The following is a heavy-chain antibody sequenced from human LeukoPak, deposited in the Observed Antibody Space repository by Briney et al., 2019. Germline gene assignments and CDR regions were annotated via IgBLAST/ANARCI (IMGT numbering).Heavy chain of an antibody. CDR1: GFTFSSYS. Sequence: PGGSLRLSCAASGFTFSSYSMNWVRQAPGKGLEWVSSISSSSSYIYYADSVKGRFTISRDNAKNSLYLRMNSLRAEDTAVYYCARDPSSGRDYWGQGTLVTVSS. CDR2: ISSSSSYI. D-gene: IGHD6-19*01. V-gene: IGHV3-21*01. CDR3: ARDPSSGRDY. J-gene: IGHJ4*02.